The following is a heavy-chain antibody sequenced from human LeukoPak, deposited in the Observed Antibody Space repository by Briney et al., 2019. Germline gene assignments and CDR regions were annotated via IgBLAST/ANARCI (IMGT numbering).Heavy chain of an antibody. CDR3: ARGTIFGVALYFDY. J-gene: IGHJ4*02. V-gene: IGHV3-30-3*01. D-gene: IGHD3-3*01. Sequence: GGSPRLSCAASGFTLSSYAIHWVRQAPGKGLEWVAIISYDGSNKYYADSVKGRFTISRDNSKNTLYLQMNSLRAEDTAVYYCARGTIFGVALYFDYWGQGTLVTVSS. CDR2: ISYDGSNK. CDR1: GFTLSSYA.